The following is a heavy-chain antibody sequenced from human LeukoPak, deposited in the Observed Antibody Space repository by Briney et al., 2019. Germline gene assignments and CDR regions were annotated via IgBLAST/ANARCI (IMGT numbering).Heavy chain of an antibody. J-gene: IGHJ6*02. Sequence: SETLSLTCTVSGGSISSGSYWWSWFRQHPERGLEWIGYHYYSGNTYYNPSLKSRVSISVDTSKNQLSLTLTSVTAADTAVYYCARGHRTSSAYHCNAMDVWGQGTTVTVSS. CDR1: GGSISSGSYW. D-gene: IGHD2-8*01. CDR3: ARGHRTSSAYHCNAMDV. V-gene: IGHV4-31*03. CDR2: HYYSGNT.